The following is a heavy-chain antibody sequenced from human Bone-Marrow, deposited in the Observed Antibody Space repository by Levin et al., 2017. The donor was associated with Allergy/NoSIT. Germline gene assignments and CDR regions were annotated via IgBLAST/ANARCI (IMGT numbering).Heavy chain of an antibody. CDR3: SRLEGHCSKGICTPGMDV. V-gene: IGHV3-73*01. Sequence: QTGGSLRLSCAASGFSFSVSAMYWVRQAPGNGLEWVGRIRSKANNFATSYAASVRGRFTISRDDSKEMSYLQMESLRIEDTALYYCSRLEGHCSKGICTPGMDVWGQGTTVIVSS. D-gene: IGHD2-2*01. CDR2: IRSKANNFAT. CDR1: GFSFSVSA. J-gene: IGHJ6*02.